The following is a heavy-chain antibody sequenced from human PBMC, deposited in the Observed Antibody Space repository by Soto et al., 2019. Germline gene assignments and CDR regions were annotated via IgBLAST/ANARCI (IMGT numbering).Heavy chain of an antibody. D-gene: IGHD3-3*01. CDR1: SGSISSSNW. CDR2: IYHSGST. V-gene: IGHV4-4*02. J-gene: IGHJ6*03. Sequence: SETLSLTCAVSSGSISSSNWWSWVRQPPGKGLEWIGEIYHSGSTNYNPSLKSRVTISVDKSKNQFSLKLSSVTAADTAVYYCARSLAIFRPPNYYYYMDVWGKGTTVTVSS. CDR3: ARSLAIFRPPNYYYYMDV.